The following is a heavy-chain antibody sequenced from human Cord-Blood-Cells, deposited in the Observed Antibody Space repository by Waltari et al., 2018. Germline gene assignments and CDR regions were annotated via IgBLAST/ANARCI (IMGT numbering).Heavy chain of an antibody. V-gene: IGHV4-31*03. Sequence: QVQLQESGPGLVKPSQTLSLTCTVSGGSISRGGYYWSWSRQHPGKGLEWIGYIYYSGSTYYNPSLKSRVTISVDTSKNQFSLKLSSVTAADTAVYYCAREVAADAFDIWGQGTMVTVSS. CDR3: AREVAADAFDI. CDR2: IYYSGST. CDR1: GGSISRGGYY. J-gene: IGHJ3*02. D-gene: IGHD6-13*01.